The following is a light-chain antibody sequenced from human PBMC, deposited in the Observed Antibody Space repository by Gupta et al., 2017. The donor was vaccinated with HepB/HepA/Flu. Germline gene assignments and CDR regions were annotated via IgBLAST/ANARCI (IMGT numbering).Light chain of an antibody. V-gene: IGLV2-14*03. CDR2: DVN. CDR3: SSYTRSSTWV. CDR1: SSDVGVYNH. Sequence: QSALTQPASLSGSPGQSITISCTGTSSDVGVYNHVSWFQQHPGKAPKLLIYDVNNWPSGVSNRFSGSKSGNKASLTISGLQAEDEADYYCSSYTRSSTWVFGGGTKLTVL. J-gene: IGLJ3*02.